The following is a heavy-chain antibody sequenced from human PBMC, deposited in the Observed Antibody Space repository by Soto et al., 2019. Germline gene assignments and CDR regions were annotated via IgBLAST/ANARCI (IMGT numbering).Heavy chain of an antibody. D-gene: IGHD6-19*01. J-gene: IGHJ4*02. CDR1: GGSICGSY. CDR2: VYYTGST. Sequence: LSLGCRFSGGSICGSYWSWIRQSPGKGLEWLGYVYYTGSTNYSPSLRSRVSISVDTSKNEFSLRLSSVTAADTAVYFCARRVAVPGAHIDYWGQRTQRTVYS. CDR3: ARRVAVPGAHIDY. V-gene: IGHV4-59*01.